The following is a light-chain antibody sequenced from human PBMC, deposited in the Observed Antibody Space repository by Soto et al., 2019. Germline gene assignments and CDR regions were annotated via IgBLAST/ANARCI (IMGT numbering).Light chain of an antibody. J-gene: IGKJ4*01. V-gene: IGKV3-15*01. CDR1: QSVSSN. CDR2: GAS. Sequence: EIVLTQSPGTLSLSPGERATLSCRASQSVSSNLAWYQQKPGQAPRLLIYGASTRATGIPARFSGSVSGTEFTLTISSLQPEDFATYYCLQHKNYPLTFGGGTKVDIK. CDR3: LQHKNYPLT.